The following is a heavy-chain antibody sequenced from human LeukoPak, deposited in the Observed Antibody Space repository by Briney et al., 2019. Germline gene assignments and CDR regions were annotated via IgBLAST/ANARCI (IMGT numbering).Heavy chain of an antibody. D-gene: IGHD1-26*01. V-gene: IGHV4-61*01. CDR1: GGSVSSGSYY. Sequence: KTSETLSLTCTVSGGSVSSGSYYWNWIRQTSGKGLEWMGYIQYSGGTNYNPSLKSRVTISLDTSKNQFSLKVNSVTAADTAVYYCARSLVETRSPDYWGQGSLVTVSS. CDR3: ARSLVETRSPDY. J-gene: IGHJ4*02. CDR2: IQYSGGT.